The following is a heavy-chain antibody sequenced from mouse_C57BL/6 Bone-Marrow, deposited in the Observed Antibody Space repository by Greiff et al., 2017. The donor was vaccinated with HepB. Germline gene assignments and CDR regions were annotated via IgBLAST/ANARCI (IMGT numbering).Heavy chain of an antibody. D-gene: IGHD1-3*01. CDR1: GYTFTDYY. J-gene: IGHJ4*01. CDR3: ARSVLKGYAMDY. CDR2: INPNNGGT. V-gene: IGHV1-26*01. Sequence: VQLQQSGPELVKPGASVKISCKASGYTFTDYYMNWVKQSHGKSLEWIGDINPNNGGTSYNQKFKGKATLTVDKSSSTAYMELRSLTSEDSAVYYCARSVLKGYAMDYWGQGTSVTVSS.